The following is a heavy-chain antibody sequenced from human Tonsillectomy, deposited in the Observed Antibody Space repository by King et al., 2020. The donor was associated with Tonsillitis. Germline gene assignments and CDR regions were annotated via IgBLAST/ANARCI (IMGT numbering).Heavy chain of an antibody. D-gene: IGHD1-1*01. CDR1: LTVKYIG. CDR3: AKDTTPMDV. Sequence: VQLVESGGGVVQPGGSLTLSCTGLTVKYIGMHWVGRAPGKGRGWVAFIKRDGSDENYADSVKGRFTISRDNSRNTVFLQMNSLGPEDTALYYCAKDTTPMDVWGQGTTVAVSS. CDR2: IKRDGSDE. V-gene: IGHV3-30*02. J-gene: IGHJ6*02.